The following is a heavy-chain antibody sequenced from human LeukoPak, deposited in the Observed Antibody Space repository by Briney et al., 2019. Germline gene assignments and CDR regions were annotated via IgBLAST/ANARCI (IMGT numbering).Heavy chain of an antibody. J-gene: IGHJ4*02. Sequence: ASVKVSCKASGYTFTGYYMHWVRQAPGHGLEWMGWINPNSGGTNYAQKFQGRVTMTRDTSISTAYMELSRLRSHDTAVYYCARDGYDYVWGSYRHDLDYWGQGTLVTVSS. CDR1: GYTFTGYY. V-gene: IGHV1-2*02. D-gene: IGHD3-16*02. CDR3: ARDGYDYVWGSYRHDLDY. CDR2: INPNSGGT.